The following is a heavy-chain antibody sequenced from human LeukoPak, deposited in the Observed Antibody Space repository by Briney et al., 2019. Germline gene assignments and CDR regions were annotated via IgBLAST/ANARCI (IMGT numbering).Heavy chain of an antibody. CDR1: GFTFSSYA. V-gene: IGHV3-64D*09. D-gene: IGHD6-13*01. J-gene: IGHJ4*02. Sequence: PGGSLRLSCSASGFTFSSYAMHWVRQAPGKGLEYVSAISSNGGSTYYADSVKGRFTISRDNSKNTLYLQMSSLRAEDTAVYHCVKLGYLAFDYWGQGTLVTVSS. CDR2: ISSNGGST. CDR3: VKLGYLAFDY.